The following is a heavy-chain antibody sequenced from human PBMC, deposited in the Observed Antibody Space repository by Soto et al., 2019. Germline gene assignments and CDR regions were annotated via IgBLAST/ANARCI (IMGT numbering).Heavy chain of an antibody. CDR3: AKGGFGYYYYYMDV. D-gene: IGHD3-10*01. CDR1: GFTFSSYA. J-gene: IGHJ6*03. CDR2: ISGSGGST. Sequence: GGSLRLSCAASGFTFSSYAMSWVRQAPGKGLEWVPAISGSGGSTYYADSVKGRFTISRDNSKNTLYLQMNSLRAEDTAVYYCAKGGFGYYYYYMDVWGKGTTVTVSS. V-gene: IGHV3-23*01.